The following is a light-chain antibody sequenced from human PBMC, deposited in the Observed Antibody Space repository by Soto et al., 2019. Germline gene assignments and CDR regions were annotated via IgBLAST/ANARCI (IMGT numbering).Light chain of an antibody. J-gene: IGKJ2*01. CDR1: QSVSSSY. Sequence: EIVLTQSPGTLSLSPGERATLSCRASQSVSSSYFAWYQQKPGQAPMLLIYGASSRATGIPDRFSGSGSGTDFTLTISRLEPEDFAVDYCQQYGSSPYTFGQGTKLEIK. CDR2: GAS. CDR3: QQYGSSPYT. V-gene: IGKV3-20*01.